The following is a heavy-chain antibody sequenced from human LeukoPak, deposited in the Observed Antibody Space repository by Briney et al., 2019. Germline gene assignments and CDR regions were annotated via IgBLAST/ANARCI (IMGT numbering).Heavy chain of an antibody. D-gene: IGHD3-10*01. Sequence: ASVKVSCKVSGYTLTELSMHWVRQAPGKGLEWMGGFDPEDGETIYAQKFQGRVTMTEDTSTDTAYMGLSSLRSEDTAVYYCATARGKVTSFDYWGQGTLVTVSS. J-gene: IGHJ4*02. V-gene: IGHV1-24*01. CDR3: ATARGKVTSFDY. CDR1: GYTLTELS. CDR2: FDPEDGET.